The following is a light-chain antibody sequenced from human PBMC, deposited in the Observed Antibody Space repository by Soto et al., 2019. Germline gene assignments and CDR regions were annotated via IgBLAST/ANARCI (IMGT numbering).Light chain of an antibody. Sequence: QSVLTQPASVSGSPGQSITISCTGTSSDVGGYNYVSWYQQHPDKAPRLMIYDVSDRPSGVSNRFSGSKSGNTASLTISGLQAEDEADYYCSSFTGSGTYVFGTGTKLTVL. CDR3: SSFTGSGTYV. J-gene: IGLJ1*01. CDR2: DVS. V-gene: IGLV2-14*03. CDR1: SSDVGGYNY.